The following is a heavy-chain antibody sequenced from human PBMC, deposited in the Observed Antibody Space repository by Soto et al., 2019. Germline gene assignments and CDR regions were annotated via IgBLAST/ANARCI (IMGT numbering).Heavy chain of an antibody. CDR1: GYTFTSYG. J-gene: IGHJ4*02. V-gene: IGHV1-18*01. CDR2: ISAYNGNT. D-gene: IGHD1-26*01. CDR3: ARSPRMGNPNDY. Sequence: ASVQVSCKASGYTFTSYGISWVRQAPGQGLEWMGWISAYNGNTNYAQKLQGRVTMTTDTSTSTAYMELRSLRSDDTAVYYCARSPRMGNPNDYWGQGTLVTVSS.